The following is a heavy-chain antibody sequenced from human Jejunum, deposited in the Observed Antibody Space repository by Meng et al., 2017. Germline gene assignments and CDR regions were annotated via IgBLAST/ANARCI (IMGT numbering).Heavy chain of an antibody. CDR2: ISGSGVST. V-gene: IGHV3-23*01. D-gene: IGHD1-1*01. J-gene: IGHJ4*02. Sequence: GESLKISCGASGFTFSSYAMTWVRQAPGKGLEWVSTISGSGVSTYYTDSVKGRFTISRDNSKNTLYLEMNSLRAGDTAIYYCAKEGAGTTYFVRWGQGGLVTVSS. CDR3: AKEGAGTTYFVR. CDR1: GFTFSSYA.